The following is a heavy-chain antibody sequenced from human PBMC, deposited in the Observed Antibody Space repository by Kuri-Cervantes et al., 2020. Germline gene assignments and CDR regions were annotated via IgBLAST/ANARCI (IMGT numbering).Heavy chain of an antibody. J-gene: IGHJ4*02. D-gene: IGHD6-19*01. CDR3: ARFDSSGWTFDY. V-gene: IGHV4-59*12. CDR1: GGSISSYY. CDR2: IYYSGST. Sequence: GSLRLSCTVSGGSISSYYWSWIRQPPGKGLEWIGYIYYSGSTNYNPSLKSRVTISVDTSKNQFSLKLSSVTAADTAVYYCARFDSSGWTFDYWGQGTLVTVSS.